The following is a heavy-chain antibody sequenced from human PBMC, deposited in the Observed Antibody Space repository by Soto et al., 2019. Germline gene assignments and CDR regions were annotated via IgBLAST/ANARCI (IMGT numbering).Heavy chain of an antibody. CDR2: INPSGGST. J-gene: IGHJ5*02. V-gene: IGHV1-46*03. CDR1: GYTFTSYY. Sequence: ASVKVSCKASGYTFTSYYMHWVRQAPGQGLEWMGIINPSGGSTSYAQKFQGRVTMTRDTSTSTVYMELSSLRSEDTAVYYCARCSSTSCYVGGWFDPWGQGTLVTVSS. CDR3: ARCSSTSCYVGGWFDP. D-gene: IGHD2-2*01.